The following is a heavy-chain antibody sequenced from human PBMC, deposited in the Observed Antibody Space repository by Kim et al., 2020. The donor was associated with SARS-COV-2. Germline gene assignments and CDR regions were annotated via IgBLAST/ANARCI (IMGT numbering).Heavy chain of an antibody. V-gene: IGHV1-69*04. Sequence: AQEFQGRVTITADKSTRTAYMELSSLRSEETAVYYCAREAAGTTTPLDYWGQGTLVTVSS. CDR3: AREAAGTTTPLDY. D-gene: IGHD6-13*01. J-gene: IGHJ4*02.